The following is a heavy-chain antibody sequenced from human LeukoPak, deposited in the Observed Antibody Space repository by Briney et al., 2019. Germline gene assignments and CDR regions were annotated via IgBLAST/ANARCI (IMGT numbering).Heavy chain of an antibody. CDR1: GDSIISNIYW. CDR3: ARRRHNFDFYDV. V-gene: IGHV4-39*01. D-gene: IGHD3/OR15-3a*01. CDR2: TFYTGRT. Sequence: PSETLSLTCSVSGDSIISNIYWWDWVRLPPGKGLEWIGATFYTGRTFYSPSLKSRVTISVDTSKNQFSLDLSSATAADTAVYYCARRRHNFDFYDVWGQGTRVTVSS. J-gene: IGHJ3*01.